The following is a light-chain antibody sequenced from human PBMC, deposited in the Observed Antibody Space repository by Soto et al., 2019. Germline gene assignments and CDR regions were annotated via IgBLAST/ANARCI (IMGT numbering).Light chain of an antibody. CDR3: QQRSNWPLT. J-gene: IGKJ4*01. CDR1: QSVSSY. CDR2: DAS. Sequence: EIVLTQSPATLSLSPGERATLSCRASQSVSSYLAWYQQKPGQAPRLLIYDASNRATGIPARFSGXXXXXXXTXTISSLEPEDFAVYYCQQRSNWPLTFGGGTKVEIK. V-gene: IGKV3-11*01.